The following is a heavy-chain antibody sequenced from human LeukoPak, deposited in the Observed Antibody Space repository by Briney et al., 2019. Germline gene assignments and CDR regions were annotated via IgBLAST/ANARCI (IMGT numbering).Heavy chain of an antibody. CDR1: GYSISSGYY. CDR2: IYHSGST. V-gene: IGHV4-38-2*02. J-gene: IGHJ4*02. CDR3: AGFPGIAVAGLDY. Sequence: PSETLSLTCTVSGYSISSGYYWAWIRQPPGKGLEWIGSIYHSGSTYYNPSLKSRVTISVDTSKNQFSLKLSSVTAADTAVYYCAGFPGIAVAGLDYWGQGTLVTVSS. D-gene: IGHD6-19*01.